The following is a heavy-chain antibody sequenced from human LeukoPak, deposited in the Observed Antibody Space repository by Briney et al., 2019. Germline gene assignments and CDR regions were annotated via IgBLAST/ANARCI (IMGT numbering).Heavy chain of an antibody. D-gene: IGHD1-7*01. CDR3: ARALQGSVVELRLPAPYYYYYMDV. Sequence: ASVKVSCKTSGYTFTTYGILWVRQAPGQGLEWMGWISAYNGNTNYAQKLQGRVTMTTDTSTSTAYMELRSLRSDDTAVYYCARALQGSVVELRLPAPYYYYYMDVWGKGTTVTISS. J-gene: IGHJ6*03. V-gene: IGHV1-18*01. CDR2: ISAYNGNT. CDR1: GYTFTTYG.